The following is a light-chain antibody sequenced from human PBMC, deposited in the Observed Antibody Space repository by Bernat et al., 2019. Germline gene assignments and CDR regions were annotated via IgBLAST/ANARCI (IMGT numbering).Light chain of an antibody. V-gene: IGKV4-1*01. CDR2: GAS. CDR3: QQSYGSPLT. J-gene: IGKJ4*01. CDR1: QNILSNNGNF. Sequence: DIVMTQSPDSLAVSLGERATINCKSSQNILSNNGNFLSWYQQKPGQPPKLLITGASIRESGVPDRFSGSGSGTDFTLTISSLQAEDVAVYYCQQSYGSPLTFGGGTKVEIK.